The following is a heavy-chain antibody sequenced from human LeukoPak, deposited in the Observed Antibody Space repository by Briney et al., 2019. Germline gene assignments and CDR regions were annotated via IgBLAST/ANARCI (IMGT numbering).Heavy chain of an antibody. CDR3: VHDRGSHSLWDY. D-gene: IGHD1-1*01. Sequence: GGSLRLSCAASGFNFSSYGMHLVRQAPGKGLEWVALISYDGSNKYYADSVKGRFAISRDNSKNTLYVEMNSLRAQDTAVYYWVHDRGSHSLWDYWGQGTLVTVSS. V-gene: IGHV3-30*03. CDR1: GFNFSSYG. CDR2: ISYDGSNK. J-gene: IGHJ4*02.